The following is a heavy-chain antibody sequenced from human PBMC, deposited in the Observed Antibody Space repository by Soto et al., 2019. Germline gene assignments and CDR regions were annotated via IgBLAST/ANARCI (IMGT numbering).Heavy chain of an antibody. V-gene: IGHV4-34*01. Sequence: QVQLQQWGAGLLKPSETLSLTCAVYGGSFSGYYWSWIRQPPGKGLEWIGEINHSGSTNYNPSLKSRVTISVDTSKTQFSLKLSSVTAADTAVYYCARGTMVAAAFDYWGQGTLVTVSS. CDR1: GGSFSGYY. J-gene: IGHJ4*02. D-gene: IGHD2-15*01. CDR2: INHSGST. CDR3: ARGTMVAAAFDY.